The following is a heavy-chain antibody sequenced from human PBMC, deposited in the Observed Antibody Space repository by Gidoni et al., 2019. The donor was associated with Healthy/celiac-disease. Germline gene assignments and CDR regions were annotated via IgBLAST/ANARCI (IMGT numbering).Heavy chain of an antibody. CDR1: GFTFSSSA. CDR3: ATTYYDILTGYLDPDYYYYMDV. CDR2: ISGSGGST. J-gene: IGHJ6*03. Sequence: EVQLLESGGGLVQPGGSLRLSCAASGFTFSSSAMSWVRQAPGKGLEWVSAISGSGGSTYYADSVKGRFTISRDNSKNTLYLQMNSLRAEDTAVYYCATTYYDILTGYLDPDYYYYMDVWGKGTTVTVSS. V-gene: IGHV3-23*01. D-gene: IGHD3-9*01.